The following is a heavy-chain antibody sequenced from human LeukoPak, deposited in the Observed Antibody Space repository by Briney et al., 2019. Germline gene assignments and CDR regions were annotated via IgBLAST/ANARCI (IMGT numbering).Heavy chain of an antibody. Sequence: SETLSLTCTVSGGSISSYYWSWIRQPPGKGLEWIGYIYYSGSTNYNPSLKSRVTISVDTSKNQFSLKLSSVTAADTAVYYCARASSYYYGSGSYKYFDYWGQGTLVTFSS. V-gene: IGHV4-59*01. CDR3: ARASSYYYGSGSYKYFDY. J-gene: IGHJ4*02. CDR2: IYYSGST. D-gene: IGHD3-10*01. CDR1: GGSISSYY.